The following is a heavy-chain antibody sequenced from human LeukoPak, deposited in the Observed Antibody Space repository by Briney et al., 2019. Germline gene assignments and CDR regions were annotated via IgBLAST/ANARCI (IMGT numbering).Heavy chain of an antibody. V-gene: IGHV4-39*01. CDR1: GGSISSSSYY. CDR3: ARLSIWDPVVGIAAAGTVYTPGNFDY. J-gene: IGHJ4*02. CDR2: IYYSGST. Sequence: SETLSLTCTVSGGSISSSSYYWGWIRQPPGKGLEWIGSIYYSGSTYYNPSLKSRVTISVDTSKNQFSLKLSSVTAADTAVYYCARLSIWDPVVGIAAAGTVYTPGNFDYWGQGTLVTVSS. D-gene: IGHD6-13*01.